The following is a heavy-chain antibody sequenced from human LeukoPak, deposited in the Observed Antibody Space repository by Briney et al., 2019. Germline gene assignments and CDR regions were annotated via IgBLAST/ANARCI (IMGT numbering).Heavy chain of an antibody. CDR1: GFIFSNYE. CDR3: ARVRKYSSGWYDAFDI. CDR2: ISASGTAL. Sequence: GGSLRLSCAASGFIFSNYEMNWVRQAPGKGLEWVSYISASGTALYYADSVRGRFTISRDNAKNSLYLQMNSLRAEDTAVYYCARVRKYSSGWYDAFDIWGQGTMVTVSS. J-gene: IGHJ3*02. D-gene: IGHD6-19*01. V-gene: IGHV3-48*03.